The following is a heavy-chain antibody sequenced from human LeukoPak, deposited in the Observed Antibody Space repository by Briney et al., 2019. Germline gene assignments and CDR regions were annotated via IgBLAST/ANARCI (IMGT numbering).Heavy chain of an antibody. CDR1: GFTFSSYG. CDR2: ISYDGSNK. D-gene: IGHD2-21*02. V-gene: IGHV3-30*19. J-gene: IGHJ4*02. Sequence: PGRSLRLSCAASGFTFSSYGMHWVRQAPGKGLEWVAVISYDGSNKYYADSVKGRFTISRDNSKNTLYLQMSSLRAEDTAVYYCARVPRPYCGGDCYTLGFDYWGQGTLVTVSS. CDR3: ARVPRPYCGGDCYTLGFDY.